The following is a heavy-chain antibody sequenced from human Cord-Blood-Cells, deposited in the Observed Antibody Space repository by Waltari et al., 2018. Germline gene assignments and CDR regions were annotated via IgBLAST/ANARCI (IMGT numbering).Heavy chain of an antibody. D-gene: IGHD3-9*01. V-gene: IGHV1-3*01. CDR3: ARPSYYDSLTGYAY. CDR1: GYTFTSYA. CDR2: INAGNGNT. J-gene: IGHJ4*02. Sequence: QVQLVQSGAEVKKPGASVKVSCKASGYTFTSYAMHWVRQAPGQRLEWMGWINAGNGNTKYSQKFQGRVTITRDTSASTAYMELSSTRSEDTAVYYCARPSYYDSLTGYAYWGQGPLVTVSS.